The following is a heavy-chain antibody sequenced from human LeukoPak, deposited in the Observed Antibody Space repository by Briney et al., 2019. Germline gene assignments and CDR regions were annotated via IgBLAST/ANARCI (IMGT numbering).Heavy chain of an antibody. CDR2: IYYSGST. CDR3: ARPIMIAFGGAPGAFDI. V-gene: IGHV4-39*07. D-gene: IGHD3-16*01. J-gene: IGHJ3*02. Sequence: SETLSLTCTVSGGSISSSSYYWGWIRQPPGKGLEWIGSIYYSGSTYYNPSLKSRVTISVDTSKNQFFLKLSSVTAADTAVYYCARPIMIAFGGAPGAFDIWGQGTMVTVSS. CDR1: GGSISSSSYY.